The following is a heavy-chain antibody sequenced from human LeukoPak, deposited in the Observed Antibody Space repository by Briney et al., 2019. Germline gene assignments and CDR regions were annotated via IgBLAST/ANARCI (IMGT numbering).Heavy chain of an antibody. V-gene: IGHV4-31*03. CDR3: ARDYAERGYFDY. D-gene: IGHD4-17*01. CDR1: GGSIRSGGYY. Sequence: SETLSLTCTVSGGSIRSGGYYWSWIRQRPGQGLEWIGYIYYSGSTYYNPSLKTRFTISVDTSKNQFSLKLSSVTAADTAVYYCARDYAERGYFDYWGQGTLVTVSS. CDR2: IYYSGST. J-gene: IGHJ4*02.